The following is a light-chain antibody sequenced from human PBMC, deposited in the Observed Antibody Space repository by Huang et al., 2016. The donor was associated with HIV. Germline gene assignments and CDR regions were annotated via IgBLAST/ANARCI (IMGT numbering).Light chain of an antibody. J-gene: IGKJ3*01. Sequence: ERVMTQSPVTLSVSPGERATFSCRASQSIGSKVAWYQQKPGQAPRLLIYGASTRATGIPARCSGSGSGTEFTLTISSLQSEDFAVYYCQQYNNWPFTFGPGTRVDIK. V-gene: IGKV3-15*01. CDR1: QSIGSK. CDR3: QQYNNWPFT. CDR2: GAS.